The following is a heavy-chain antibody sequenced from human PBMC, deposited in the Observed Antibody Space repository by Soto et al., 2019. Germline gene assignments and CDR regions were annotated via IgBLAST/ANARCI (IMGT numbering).Heavy chain of an antibody. Sequence: ASVKVSCKVSGYTLTELSMHWVRQAPGKGLEWMGGFDPEDGETIYAQKFQGRVTMTEDTSTDTAYMELSSLRSEDTAVYYCAKDFCSSTSCKGEYYYYGMDVCGRGTTVTFCS. V-gene: IGHV1-24*01. D-gene: IGHD2-2*01. J-gene: IGHJ6*02. CDR3: AKDFCSSTSCKGEYYYYGMDV. CDR1: GYTLTELS. CDR2: FDPEDGET.